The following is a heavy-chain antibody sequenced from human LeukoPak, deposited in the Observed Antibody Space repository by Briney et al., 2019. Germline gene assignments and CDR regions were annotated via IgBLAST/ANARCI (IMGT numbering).Heavy chain of an antibody. V-gene: IGHV3-66*01. Sequence: GGSLRLSSAASGFTVSSNYMSWVRQAPGKGLEWVSVIYTGGSTYYADSVKGRFTISRDNSKNTLYLQMNSLRAEDTAVYYCARDLFFDTSGYLDYWGQGTLVTVSS. CDR2: IYTGGST. J-gene: IGHJ4*02. CDR3: ARDLFFDTSGYLDY. CDR1: GFTVSSNY. D-gene: IGHD3-22*01.